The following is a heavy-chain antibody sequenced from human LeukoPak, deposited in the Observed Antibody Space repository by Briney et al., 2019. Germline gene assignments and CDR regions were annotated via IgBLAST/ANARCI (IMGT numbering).Heavy chain of an antibody. D-gene: IGHD3-22*01. J-gene: IGHJ6*02. CDR2: IYYSGST. CDR3: AGLYDSRGYYRPDYYYYGMDV. Sequence: SETLSLTCTVSGGSISSYYWSWIRQPPGKGLEWIGYIYYSGSTNYNPSLKSRVTISLDTSKNQFSLKLSSVTAAATAVYYFAGLYDSRGYYRPDYYYYGMDVWGQGTTVTVSS. CDR1: GGSISSYY. V-gene: IGHV4-59*12.